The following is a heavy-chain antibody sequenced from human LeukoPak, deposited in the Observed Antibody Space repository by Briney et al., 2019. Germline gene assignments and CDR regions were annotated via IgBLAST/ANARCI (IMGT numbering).Heavy chain of an antibody. Sequence: PGGSLRLSCAASGFTFSSYAMSWVRQAPGKGLEWVSAISGSGGSTYYADSVKGRFTISRDNSKNTLYLQMNSLRAEDTAVYYCAREVLIAAESRYYFDYWGQGTLVTVSS. CDR3: AREVLIAAESRYYFDY. CDR1: GFTFSSYA. V-gene: IGHV3-23*01. D-gene: IGHD6-13*01. CDR2: ISGSGGST. J-gene: IGHJ4*02.